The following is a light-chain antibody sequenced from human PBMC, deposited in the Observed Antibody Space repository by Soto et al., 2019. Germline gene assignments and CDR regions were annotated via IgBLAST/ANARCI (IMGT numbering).Light chain of an antibody. J-gene: IGKJ2*01. V-gene: IGKV3-20*01. CDR1: QSVSSNY. Sequence: EVVLTQSPATLSLSPGERATLSCRASQSVSSNYLAWYQQKPGQAPRLLIYGASSRATGIPGRFSGSGSGTDFTLTISRLETEDFAVYYCQQFDASTMYTFGQGTKLEIK. CDR3: QQFDASTMYT. CDR2: GAS.